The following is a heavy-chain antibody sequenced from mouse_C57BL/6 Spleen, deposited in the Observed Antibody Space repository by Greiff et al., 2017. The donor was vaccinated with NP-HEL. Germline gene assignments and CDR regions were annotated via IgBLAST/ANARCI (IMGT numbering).Heavy chain of an antibody. CDR3: GRSDYYGSSFYAMDY. CDR2: IDPSDSYT. Sequence: VQLQQSGAELVMPGASVKLSCKASGYTFTSYWMHWVKQRPGQGLEWIGEIDPSDSYTNYNQKFKGKSTLTVDKSSSTAYMQLSSLTSEDSAVDYCGRSDYYGSSFYAMDYWGQGTSVTVSS. CDR1: GYTFTSYW. D-gene: IGHD1-1*01. V-gene: IGHV1-69*01. J-gene: IGHJ4*01.